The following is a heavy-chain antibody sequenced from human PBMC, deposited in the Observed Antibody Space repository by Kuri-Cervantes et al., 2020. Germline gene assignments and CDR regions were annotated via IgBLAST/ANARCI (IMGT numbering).Heavy chain of an antibody. V-gene: IGHV4-39*07. Sequence: SETLSLTCTVSGGSISSSSYYWGWIRQPPGKGREWIGSIYYSGSAYYNPSLKSRVTISVDTSKNQFSLKLSSVTAADTAVYYCARGYDFWSGRGGMDVWGQGTTVTVSS. D-gene: IGHD3-3*01. J-gene: IGHJ6*02. CDR1: GGSISSSSYY. CDR3: ARGYDFWSGRGGMDV. CDR2: IYYSGSA.